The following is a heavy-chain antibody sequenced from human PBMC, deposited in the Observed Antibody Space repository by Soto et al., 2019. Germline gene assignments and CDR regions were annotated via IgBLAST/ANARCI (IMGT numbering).Heavy chain of an antibody. V-gene: IGHV1-69*02. D-gene: IGHD6-13*01. CDR3: ARSSVAAAGTLGN. J-gene: IGHJ4*02. CDR2: IIPVLGVA. CDR1: GGTLNSYT. Sequence: QVQLVQSGAEVKKPGSSVKVSCKASGGTLNSYTINWVRQAPGHGPEWLGRIIPVLGVANYAQTFQGRVTITADKSTSTVEKELTSLRSEDTAVCYCARSSVAAAGTLGNWGPGTLVTVSS.